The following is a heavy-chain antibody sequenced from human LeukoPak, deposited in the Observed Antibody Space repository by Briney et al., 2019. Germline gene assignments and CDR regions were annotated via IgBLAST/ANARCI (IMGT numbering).Heavy chain of an antibody. V-gene: IGHV1-2*02. CDR1: GHTFTGYY. CDR3: ARDPGYYGSGSQGYFDY. J-gene: IGHJ4*02. Sequence: GASVKVSCKASGHTFTGYYMHWVRQAPGQGLEWMGWINPNSGGTNYAQKFQGRVTMTRDTSISTAYMELSRLRSDDTAVYYCARDPGYYGSGSQGYFDYWGQGTLVTVSS. D-gene: IGHD3-10*01. CDR2: INPNSGGT.